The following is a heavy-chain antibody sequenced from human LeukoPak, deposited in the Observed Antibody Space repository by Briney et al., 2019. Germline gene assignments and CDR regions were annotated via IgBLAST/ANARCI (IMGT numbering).Heavy chain of an antibody. CDR2: ISYDGSNK. Sequence: GRSLRLSCAASGFTFSSYGMHWVRQAPGKGLEWVAVISYDGSNKYYADSVKGRFTISRDNSKNTLYLQMNSLRAEDTAVYYCARVGYCSSTSCYTPDYYYYYYMDVWGKGTTVTVSS. V-gene: IGHV3-30*03. CDR1: GFTFSSYG. CDR3: ARVGYCSSTSCYTPDYYYYYYMDV. J-gene: IGHJ6*03. D-gene: IGHD2-2*02.